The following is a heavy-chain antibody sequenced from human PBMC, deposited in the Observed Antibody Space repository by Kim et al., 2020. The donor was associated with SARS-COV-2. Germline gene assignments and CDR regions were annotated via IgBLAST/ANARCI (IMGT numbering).Heavy chain of an antibody. Sequence: GGSLRLSCAASGFTFSNAWMSWVRQAPGKGLEWVGRIKSKTDGGTTDYAVPVKGRFTISRDDSKNTLYLQMNRLKTEDTAVYYCTTEVPAAIGWGRTGSCFDYWGQGTLVTVSS. D-gene: IGHD2-2*01. CDR3: TTEVPAAIGWGRTGSCFDY. J-gene: IGHJ4*02. CDR1: GFTFSNAW. V-gene: IGHV3-15*01. CDR2: IKSKTDGGTT.